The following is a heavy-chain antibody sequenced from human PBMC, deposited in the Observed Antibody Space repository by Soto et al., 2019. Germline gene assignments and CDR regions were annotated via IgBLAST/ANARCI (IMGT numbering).Heavy chain of an antibody. D-gene: IGHD3-16*02. CDR3: AREFAGIVAFDI. J-gene: IGHJ3*02. Sequence: SVKVSCKASGGTFSSYAISWVRQAPGQGLEWMGGIIPIFGTANYAQKFQGRVTITADESTSTAYMELSSLRSEDTAVYYCAREFAGIVAFDIWGQGTMVTVSS. CDR2: IIPIFGTA. CDR1: GGTFSSYA. V-gene: IGHV1-69*13.